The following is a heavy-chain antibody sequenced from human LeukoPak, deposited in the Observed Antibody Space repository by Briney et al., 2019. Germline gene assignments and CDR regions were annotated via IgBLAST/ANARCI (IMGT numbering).Heavy chain of an antibody. Sequence: GGSLRLSCAASGFTFDDYAMHWVRQAPRKGLEWVSGISWSSGSIGYADSVKGRFTISRDNAKNSLYLQMNSLRAEDTALYYCAKDGSEPTYYDFRYFDYWGQGTLVTVSS. D-gene: IGHD3-3*01. V-gene: IGHV3-9*01. CDR2: ISWSSGSI. CDR3: AKDGSEPTYYDFRYFDY. CDR1: GFTFDDYA. J-gene: IGHJ4*02.